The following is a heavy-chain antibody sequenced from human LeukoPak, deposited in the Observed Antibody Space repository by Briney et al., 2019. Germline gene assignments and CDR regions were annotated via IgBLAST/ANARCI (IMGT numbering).Heavy chain of an antibody. D-gene: IGHD1-26*01. V-gene: IGHV3-74*01. CDR2: INSDGSST. CDR1: GFTLSIYW. CDR3: ARERSGNLYFDY. J-gene: IGHJ4*02. Sequence: GGSLRLSCAASGFTLSIYWMHWVRQAPGKGLVWVSRINSDGSSTSYADSVKGRFTISRDNAKNTLYLQMNSLRDEDTAVYYCARERSGNLYFDYWGQGAQVTVSS.